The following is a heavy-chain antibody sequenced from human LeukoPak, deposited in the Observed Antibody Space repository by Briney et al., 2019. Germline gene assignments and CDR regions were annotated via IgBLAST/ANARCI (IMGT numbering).Heavy chain of an antibody. Sequence: ASVKASCKASGYTFTSYGISWVRQAPGQGLEWMGWISAYNGNTNYAQKLQGRVTMTTDTSTSTAYMELRSLRSDDTAVYYCARDIFHWGDYGDSFDYWGQRTLVTVSS. CDR2: ISAYNGNT. CDR1: GYTFTSYG. V-gene: IGHV1-18*01. D-gene: IGHD4-17*01. J-gene: IGHJ4*02. CDR3: ARDIFHWGDYGDSFDY.